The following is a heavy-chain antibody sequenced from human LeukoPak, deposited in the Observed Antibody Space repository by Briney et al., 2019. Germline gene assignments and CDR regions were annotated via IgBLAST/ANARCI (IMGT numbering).Heavy chain of an antibody. Sequence: SETLSLTCAVYGGSFSGYYWGWIRQPPGKGLEWIGEINHSGSTNYNPSLKSRVTISVDTSKNQFSLKLSSVTAADTAVYYCARGRKVVVITPLYYYYYGMDLWGQGTTVTVSS. D-gene: IGHD3-22*01. CDR1: GGSFSGYY. CDR2: INHSGST. V-gene: IGHV4-34*01. J-gene: IGHJ6*02. CDR3: ARGRKVVVITPLYYYYYGMDL.